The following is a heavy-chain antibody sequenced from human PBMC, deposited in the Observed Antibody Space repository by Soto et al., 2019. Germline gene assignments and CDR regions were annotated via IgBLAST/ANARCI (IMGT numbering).Heavy chain of an antibody. Sequence: ASVKVSCKSSDNTFTHYGINWVRQAPGQGLEWMGWISGYNGNTKYAQKFQDRVTMTADTSTRTAFMEVRSLTSDDTGVYFCAATGGNYFGLDVWCQGTTVTVSS. CDR2: ISGYNGNT. D-gene: IGHD2-8*02. CDR1: DNTFTHYG. CDR3: AATGGNYFGLDV. V-gene: IGHV1-18*01. J-gene: IGHJ6*02.